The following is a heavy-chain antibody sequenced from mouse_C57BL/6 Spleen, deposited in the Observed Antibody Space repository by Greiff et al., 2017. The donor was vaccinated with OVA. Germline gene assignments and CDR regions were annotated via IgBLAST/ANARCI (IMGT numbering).Heavy chain of an antibody. CDR1: GYTFTSYW. D-gene: IGHD6-5*01. CDR3: ARNEAYYDAMDY. Sequence: QVQLKQPGAELVKPGASVKLSCKASGYTFTSYWMHWVKQRPGQGLEWIGMIHPNSGSTNYNEKFKSKATLTVDKSSSTAYMQLSSLTSEDSAVYYCARNEAYYDAMDYWGQGTSVTVSS. J-gene: IGHJ4*01. CDR2: IHPNSGST. V-gene: IGHV1-64*01.